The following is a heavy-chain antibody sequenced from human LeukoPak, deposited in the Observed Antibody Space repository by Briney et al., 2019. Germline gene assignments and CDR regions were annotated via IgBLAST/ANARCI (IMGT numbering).Heavy chain of an antibody. CDR1: GGTFSSYA. D-gene: IGHD2-2*01. Sequence: VASVKVSCKASGGTFSSYAISWVRQAPGQGLEWMGRIIPILGIANYAQKFQGRVTITADKSTSTAYMELSSLRSEDTAVYYCARGIRLGQYQTLDDYWGQGTLVTVSS. CDR3: ARGIRLGQYQTLDDY. V-gene: IGHV1-69*04. J-gene: IGHJ4*02. CDR2: IIPILGIA.